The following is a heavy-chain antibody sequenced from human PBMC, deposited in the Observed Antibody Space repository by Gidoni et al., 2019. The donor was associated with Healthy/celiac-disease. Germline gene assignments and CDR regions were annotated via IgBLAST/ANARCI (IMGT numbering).Heavy chain of an antibody. CDR1: GGSISSYY. CDR2: IYYSGST. J-gene: IGHJ6*02. Sequence: QVQLQESGQGLVKPSETLSLTCPVSGGSISSYYWTWIRQPPGKGLEWIGYIYYSGSTNYNPSLKSRVTISVDTSKNQFSLKLSSVTAADTAVYYCARDKVRAAAGILSHYYYGMDVWGQGTTVTVSS. V-gene: IGHV4-59*01. CDR3: ARDKVRAAAGILSHYYYGMDV. D-gene: IGHD6-13*01.